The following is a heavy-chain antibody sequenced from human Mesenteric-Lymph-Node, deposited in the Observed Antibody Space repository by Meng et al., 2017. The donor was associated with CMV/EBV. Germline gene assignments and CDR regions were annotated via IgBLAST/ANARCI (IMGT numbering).Heavy chain of an antibody. CDR1: GFTFSSYW. V-gene: IGHV3-74*01. J-gene: IGHJ6*02. CDR3: AISTVTDGGWGGLDV. D-gene: IGHD4-11*01. CDR2: INSDGSST. Sequence: GESLKISCAASGFTFSSYWMHWVRQAPGKGLVWVSRINSDGSSTSYADSVKGRFTISRDNSKNTLYLQMNSLRPEDTAVYYCAISTVTDGGWGGLDVWGQGTTVTVSS.